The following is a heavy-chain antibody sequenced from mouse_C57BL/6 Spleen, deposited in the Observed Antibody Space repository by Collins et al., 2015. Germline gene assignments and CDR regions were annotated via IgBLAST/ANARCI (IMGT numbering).Heavy chain of an antibody. V-gene: IGHV9-3-1*01. D-gene: IGHD1-1*01. CDR3: ARFTTVVAPFDY. J-gene: IGHJ2*01. Sequence: QIQLVQSGPELKKPGETVKISCKASGYTFTNYGMNWVKQAPGKGLKWMGWINTYTGEPTYADDFKGRFAFSLETSASTAYLQINNLKNEDTATYFCARFTTVVAPFDYWGQGTTLTVSS. CDR2: INTYTGEP. CDR1: GYTFTNYG.